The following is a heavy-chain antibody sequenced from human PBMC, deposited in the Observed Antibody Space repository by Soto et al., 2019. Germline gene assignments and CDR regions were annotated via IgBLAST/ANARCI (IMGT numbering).Heavy chain of an antibody. CDR1: GFTFSSYW. J-gene: IGHJ6*03. D-gene: IGHD6-6*01. CDR3: VRDARYYYMDV. Sequence: EVQLVESGGGLVQPGGSLRLSCSASGFTFSSYWMHWVRQAPGKGLVWFSHINNDGSTTVYADSVRGRFTISRDNAKNTLYLEMNGLRAEGTAVYFCVRDARYYYMDVWGKGTTVTVS. CDR2: INNDGSTT. V-gene: IGHV3-74*01.